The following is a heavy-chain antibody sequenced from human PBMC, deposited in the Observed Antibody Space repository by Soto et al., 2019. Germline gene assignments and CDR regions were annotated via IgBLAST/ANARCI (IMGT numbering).Heavy chain of an antibody. V-gene: IGHV4-30-2*01. CDR2: IYHSGTT. CDR1: GGSISSGGFS. D-gene: IGHD2-15*01. J-gene: IGHJ4*02. CDR3: AIDRCSGDTCYSGGFDY. Sequence: QLQLQESGSGLVKPSQTLSLTCAVSGGSISSGGFSWSWIRQPPGKGLEWIGHIYHSGTTYYNPSLKSRVSISVDRSKNQFSLNLSSVTAADTAVYFCAIDRCSGDTCYSGGFDYWGQGTLVSVSS.